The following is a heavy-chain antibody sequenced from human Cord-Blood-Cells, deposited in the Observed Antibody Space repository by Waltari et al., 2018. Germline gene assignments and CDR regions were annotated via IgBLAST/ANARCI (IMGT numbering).Heavy chain of an antibody. Sequence: GAEVKKPGASVKVSCKASGYTFTGYYMHWLRQAPGQGLEWMGWINPNSGGTNYAQKFQGRVTMTRDTSISTAYMELSRLRSDDTAVYYCAREGLFGKRDGYVYWGQGTLVTVSS. CDR2: INPNSGGT. D-gene: IGHD5-12*01. V-gene: IGHV1-2*02. CDR3: AREGLFGKRDGYVY. CDR1: GYTFTGYY. J-gene: IGHJ4*02.